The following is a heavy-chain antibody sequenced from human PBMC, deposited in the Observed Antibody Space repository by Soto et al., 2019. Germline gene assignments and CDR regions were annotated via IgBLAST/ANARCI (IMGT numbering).Heavy chain of an antibody. Sequence: EVQLVESGGGLVQPGGSLRLSCTASGFTFSDSWMTWVRQAPGKGLEWVARIKQDESEKKYADSVKGRFSISRDNARNSMYLQMDSLRGEDTAVYYCVRGGSSYASWGQGTLVTVSS. CDR2: IKQDESEK. CDR1: GFTFSDSW. J-gene: IGHJ5*02. D-gene: IGHD4-4*01. CDR3: VRGGSSYAS. V-gene: IGHV3-7*01.